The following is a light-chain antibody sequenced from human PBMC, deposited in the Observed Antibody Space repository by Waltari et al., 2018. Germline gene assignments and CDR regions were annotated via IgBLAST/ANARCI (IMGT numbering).Light chain of an antibody. J-gene: IGKJ1*01. V-gene: IGKV3-20*01. Sequence: EIMLTQSPGTLSLSPGERATLSCRASQNINKYLAWYQHKPCQAPRLLIYDASSRATVIPDRFSGSGSGTDFSLTISRLEPEDFAVYYCQKYGSLPATFGQGTKVEIK. CDR1: QNINKY. CDR2: DAS. CDR3: QKYGSLPAT.